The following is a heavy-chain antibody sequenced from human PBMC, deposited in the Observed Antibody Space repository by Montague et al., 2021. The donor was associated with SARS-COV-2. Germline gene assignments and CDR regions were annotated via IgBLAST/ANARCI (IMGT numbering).Heavy chain of an antibody. J-gene: IGHJ5*02. CDR2: IYWDDAK. Sequence: PALVKPTQTLTLTCTFSGFSLTTRGVGVGWIRQLPGKALEWLALIYWDDAKHYSPSLKSRLTITKDTSKNQVVLTMTNMDPVDTATYYCAHKLYGINWRWFDPWGQGTLVTVSS. V-gene: IGHV2-5*02. CDR3: AHKLYGINWRWFDP. D-gene: IGHD1-1*01. CDR1: GFSLTTRGVG.